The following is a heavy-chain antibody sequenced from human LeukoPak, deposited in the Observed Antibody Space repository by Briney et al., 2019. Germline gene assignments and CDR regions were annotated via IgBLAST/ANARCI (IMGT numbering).Heavy chain of an antibody. Sequence: SETLSLTCTVYGRSLSGYYWTWIRQTPGKGLELIGEINHRGITDYNPSLSSRVTISVDTSKNQFSLKLSSVTAADTAIYYCARPVIVVAAATQRTWFDRWGQGTLVTVSS. D-gene: IGHD2-15*01. V-gene: IGHV4-34*01. CDR3: ARPVIVVAAATQRTWFDR. CDR1: GRSLSGYY. CDR2: INHRGIT. J-gene: IGHJ5*02.